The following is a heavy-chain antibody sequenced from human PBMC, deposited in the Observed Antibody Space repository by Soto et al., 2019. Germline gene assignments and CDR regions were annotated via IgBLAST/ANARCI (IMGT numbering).Heavy chain of an antibody. V-gene: IGHV1-46*01. CDR3: ARVSRGAFDI. CDR1: GYTFTSYF. CDR2: SDPSGVAT. Sequence: QVQLVQSGAEVKKPGASVKVSCKASGYTFTSYFIHWVRQAPGQGLEWMGVSDPSGVATNSAQKFQGRLTMTRDTSTSTVYMDLTSLGSDDTALYYCARVSRGAFDIWGQGTLVTVSS. J-gene: IGHJ3*02.